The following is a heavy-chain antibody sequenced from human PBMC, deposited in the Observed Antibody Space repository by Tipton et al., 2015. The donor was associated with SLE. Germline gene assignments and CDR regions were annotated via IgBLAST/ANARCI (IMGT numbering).Heavy chain of an antibody. CDR1: GGSISSGSYY. CDR3: ARVALETTYLYTVISLDY. V-gene: IGHV4-61*09. CDR2: IYTSGTT. Sequence: TLSLTCTVSGGSISSGSYYWSWIRQPAGKGLEWIGYIYTSGTTNYNPSLKSRVTISVDTSKNQFSLKLSSVTAADTAVYYCARVALETTYLYTVISLDYWGQGTLVTVSS. D-gene: IGHD4-17*01. J-gene: IGHJ4*02.